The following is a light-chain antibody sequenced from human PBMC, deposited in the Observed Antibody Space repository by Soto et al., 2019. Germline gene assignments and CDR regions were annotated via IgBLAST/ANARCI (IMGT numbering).Light chain of an antibody. CDR2: DTS. CDR1: QSLTSN. V-gene: IGKV3-15*01. Sequence: EILLTQSPVTLSLSPGARATLSCRASQSLTSNLAWYQQSPGQAPRLLIYDTSTRATDVPDRFSGSGSGTEFTLTIASLQSEDVAVYYCQQYHHWPLMLSFGGGTRVEL. CDR3: QQYHHWPLMLS. J-gene: IGKJ4*01.